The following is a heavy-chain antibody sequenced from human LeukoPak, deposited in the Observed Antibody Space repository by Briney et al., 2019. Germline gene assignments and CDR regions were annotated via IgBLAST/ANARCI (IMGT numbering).Heavy chain of an antibody. V-gene: IGHV4-34*01. CDR3: ARNVPSPSHHFDI. D-gene: IGHD1-1*01. CDR2: SKHIGSN. CDR1: GGSLTGYH. Sequence: ASETLSLTCAVSGGSLTGYHWSGIRHPPPQGMVWIGESKHIGSNNYNPSLKDRVTISVDTSKNQFSLKLSSVTAADTGVYYCARNVPSPSHHFDIWGQGTMVTVSS. J-gene: IGHJ3*02.